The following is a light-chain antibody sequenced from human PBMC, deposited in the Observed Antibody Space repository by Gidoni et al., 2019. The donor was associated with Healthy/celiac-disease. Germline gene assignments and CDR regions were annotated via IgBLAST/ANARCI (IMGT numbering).Light chain of an antibody. CDR1: QSVSSN. Sequence: VMTQSPATLSVSPGERATLSCRASQSVSSNLAWYQQKPGQAPRLLIYGASTRATGSPARFSGSGSGTEFTLNISSMQYEDFAVYYCQQYNNWRYTFGQGTKLEIK. V-gene: IGKV3-15*01. CDR2: GAS. J-gene: IGKJ2*01. CDR3: QQYNNWRYT.